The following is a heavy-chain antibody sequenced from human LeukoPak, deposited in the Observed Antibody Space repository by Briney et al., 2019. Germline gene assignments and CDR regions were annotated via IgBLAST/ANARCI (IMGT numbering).Heavy chain of an antibody. D-gene: IGHD3-10*01. V-gene: IGHV1-8*01. CDR2: MNPNSGNT. Sequence: ASVKVSCKASGYTFTSYDINWVRQATGQGLEWMGWMNPNSGNTGYAQKFQGRVTMTRNTSISTAYMELSSLRSEDTAVYYCARGRQLGMVRGVTPSFGQNDYWGQGTLVTVSS. CDR1: GYTFTSYD. J-gene: IGHJ4*02. CDR3: ARGRQLGMVRGVTPSFGQNDY.